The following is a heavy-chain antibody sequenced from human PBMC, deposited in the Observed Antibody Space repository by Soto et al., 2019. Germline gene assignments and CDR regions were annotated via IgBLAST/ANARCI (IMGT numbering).Heavy chain of an antibody. Sequence: GESLKISCKGSGYSFTSYWISWVRQMPGRGLEWMGRIDPSDSYTNYSPSFQGHVTISADKSISTAYLQWSSLKASDTAMYYCARHPIVGATIYYGTDVWGQGTTVTVSS. CDR1: GYSFTSYW. J-gene: IGHJ6*02. CDR3: ARHPIVGATIYYGTDV. V-gene: IGHV5-10-1*01. D-gene: IGHD1-26*01. CDR2: IDPSDSYT.